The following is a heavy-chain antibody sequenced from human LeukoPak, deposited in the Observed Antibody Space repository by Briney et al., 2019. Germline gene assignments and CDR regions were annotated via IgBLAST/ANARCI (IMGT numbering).Heavy chain of an antibody. D-gene: IGHD1-26*01. Sequence: GGSLRLSCAASGFTFDDYAMHWVRQAPGKGLEWASGISWNSGSIGYADSVKGRFTISRDNAKNSLYLQMNSLRAEDTALYYCAKDRGSGSYSHYYFDYWGQGTLVTVSS. CDR1: GFTFDDYA. V-gene: IGHV3-9*01. CDR2: ISWNSGSI. J-gene: IGHJ4*02. CDR3: AKDRGSGSYSHYYFDY.